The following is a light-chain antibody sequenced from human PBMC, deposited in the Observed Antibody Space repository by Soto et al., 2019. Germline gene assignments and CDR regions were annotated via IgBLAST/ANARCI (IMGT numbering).Light chain of an antibody. J-gene: IGKJ4*01. V-gene: IGKV3-20*01. CDR1: QSVSSSY. CDR3: QQYGSSLSLT. CDR2: GAS. Sequence: EIVLTQSPGTLSLSPGERATLSCRASQSVSSSYLAWYQQEPGQAPRLLIYGASSRATGIPDRFSGSGSGTDFTLTISRLEPEDFAVYYCQQYGSSLSLTFGGGTKVEIK.